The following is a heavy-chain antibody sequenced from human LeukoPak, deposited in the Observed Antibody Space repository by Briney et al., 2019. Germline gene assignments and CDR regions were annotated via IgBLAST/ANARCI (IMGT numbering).Heavy chain of an antibody. CDR2: IYPGDSDS. CDR3: ARQDGSGIYYFDY. J-gene: IGHJ4*02. Sequence: GESLKISCKGSGYSFTYYWIGWVRQMPGKGLEWMAIIYPGDSDSRYSPSFQGQVTISADKSPNTAYLQWSSLKASDTAKYYCARQDGSGIYYFDYWGQGTLVTVSS. V-gene: IGHV5-51*01. CDR1: GYSFTYYW. D-gene: IGHD3-10*01.